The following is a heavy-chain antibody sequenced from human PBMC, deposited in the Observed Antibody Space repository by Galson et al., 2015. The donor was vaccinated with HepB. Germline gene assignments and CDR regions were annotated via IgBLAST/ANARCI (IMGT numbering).Heavy chain of an antibody. CDR3: ATEFTSLVQGRYMDV. CDR1: GFTFDDYA. D-gene: IGHD3-10*01. Sequence: SLRLSCAASGFTFDDYAMHWVRQAPGKGLEWVSGISWNSGSIGYADSVKGRFIISRDNSKNTLYLQMNSLRAEDTAVYYCATEFTSLVQGRYMDVWGKGTTVTVSS. CDR2: ISWNSGSI. J-gene: IGHJ6*03. V-gene: IGHV3-9*01.